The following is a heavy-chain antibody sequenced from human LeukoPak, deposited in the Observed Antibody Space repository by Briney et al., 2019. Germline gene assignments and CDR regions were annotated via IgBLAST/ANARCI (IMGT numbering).Heavy chain of an antibody. Sequence: SETLSLTCGVSGYSISSGYYWGWIRQPPGKGLDWIGTIYHSGSTFYNPSLKSRVTISVDTSKNQFSLKLSFVTAADTAVYFCARAAATTRNGFGYWGQGTLVTVSS. CDR1: GYSISSGYY. CDR3: ARAAATTRNGFGY. J-gene: IGHJ4*02. CDR2: IYHSGST. V-gene: IGHV4-38-2*01. D-gene: IGHD1-26*01.